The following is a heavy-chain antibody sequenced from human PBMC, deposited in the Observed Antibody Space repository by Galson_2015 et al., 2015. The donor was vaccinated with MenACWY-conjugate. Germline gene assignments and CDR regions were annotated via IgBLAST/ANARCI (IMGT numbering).Heavy chain of an antibody. CDR3: ARDYYYCHFEY. Sequence: SLRLSCAASGFAFSNYAMNWVRQAPGKGLEWVSYIGSSGTPIYYADSLKGRFTISRDNAKNSLYLQMNSLGAEHTAVYYCARDYYYCHFEYWGQGTLLTASS. CDR1: GFAFSNYA. CDR2: IGSSGTPI. D-gene: IGHD3-10*01. J-gene: IGHJ4*02. V-gene: IGHV3-48*03.